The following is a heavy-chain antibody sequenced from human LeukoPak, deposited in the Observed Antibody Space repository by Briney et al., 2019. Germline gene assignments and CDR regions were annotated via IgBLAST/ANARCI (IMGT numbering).Heavy chain of an antibody. D-gene: IGHD4-17*01. Sequence: SETLSLTCAVSGGSISSGGYSWSWIRQPPGKGLEWIGYIYHSGSTYYNPSLKSRVTISVDTSKNQFSLKLSSVTAADTAVYYCARRNDYGDSDDAFDIWGQGTMVTVSS. CDR3: ARRNDYGDSDDAFDI. V-gene: IGHV4-30-2*01. J-gene: IGHJ3*02. CDR2: IYHSGST. CDR1: GGSISSGGYS.